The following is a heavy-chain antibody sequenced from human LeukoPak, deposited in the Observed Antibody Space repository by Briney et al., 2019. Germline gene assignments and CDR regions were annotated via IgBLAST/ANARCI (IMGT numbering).Heavy chain of an antibody. CDR2: INPNSGGT. V-gene: IGHV1-2*02. D-gene: IGHD6-19*01. CDR1: GYTFTSYG. Sequence: GASVKVSCKASGYTFTSYGINWVRQAPGQGLEWMGWINPNSGGTNYAQKFQGRVTMTRDTSISTAYMELSRLRSDDTAVYYCTIAVADPGHYWGQGTLVTVSS. CDR3: TIAVADPGHY. J-gene: IGHJ4*02.